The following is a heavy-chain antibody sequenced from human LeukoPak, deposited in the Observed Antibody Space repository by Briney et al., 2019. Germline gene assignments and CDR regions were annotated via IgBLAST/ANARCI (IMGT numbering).Heavy chain of an antibody. CDR2: INSDGSST. D-gene: IGHD5-12*01. J-gene: IGHJ4*02. CDR1: GFTFSSYW. V-gene: IGHV3-74*01. Sequence: GGSLRLSCAASGFTFSSYWMHWVRQAPGKGLVWVSRINSDGSSTSYADSVKGRFTISRDNAKNSLYLQMNSLRAEDTALYYCARASYSGYDFDYWGQGTLVTISS. CDR3: ARASYSGYDFDY.